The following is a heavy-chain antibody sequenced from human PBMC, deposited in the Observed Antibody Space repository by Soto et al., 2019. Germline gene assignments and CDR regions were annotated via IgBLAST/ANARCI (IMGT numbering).Heavy chain of an antibody. V-gene: IGHV4-61*08. D-gene: IGHD5-18*01. CDR2: VYFSGST. CDR1: CDSINSGDYH. Sequence: ASETLSLTCSFSCDSINSGDYHWTWMRQAPGKGLQWVGHVYFSGSTNYNPTLKSRVSISVDTSKNQFSLKLRSVTAGDTAVYYCARVPVDTYMIYWSDPWGQGTLVTVSS. CDR3: ARVPVDTYMIYWSDP. J-gene: IGHJ5*02.